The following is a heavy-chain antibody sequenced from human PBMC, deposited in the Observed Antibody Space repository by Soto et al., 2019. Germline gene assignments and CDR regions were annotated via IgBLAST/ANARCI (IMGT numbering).Heavy chain of an antibody. J-gene: IGHJ4*02. D-gene: IGHD1-26*01. CDR3: AKYKWELSYYFDY. V-gene: IGHV3-9*01. Sequence: EVQLVESGGGLVQPGRSLRLSCAASGFTFDDYAMHWVRQAPGKGLEWVSGISWNSGNIGYADSVKGRFTISRDNAKNSLYLQMHSLRAEDTALSYCAKYKWELSYYFDYWGQGTLVTVSS. CDR2: ISWNSGNI. CDR1: GFTFDDYA.